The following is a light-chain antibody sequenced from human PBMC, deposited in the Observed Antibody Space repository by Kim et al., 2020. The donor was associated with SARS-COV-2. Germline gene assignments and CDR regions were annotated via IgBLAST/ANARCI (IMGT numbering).Light chain of an antibody. CDR2: YDD. Sequence: QRVTISCSGSRSNIGNNVVNWYQQLPGRAPKLLIYYDDLLPSGVSDRFSAYKSGTSASLAISGLQSDDEADYYCAAWDDRLNAVVFGGGTQLTVL. V-gene: IGLV1-36*01. CDR1: RSNIGNNV. CDR3: AAWDDRLNAVV. J-gene: IGLJ2*01.